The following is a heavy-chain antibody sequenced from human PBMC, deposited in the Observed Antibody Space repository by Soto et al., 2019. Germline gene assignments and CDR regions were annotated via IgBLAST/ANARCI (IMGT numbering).Heavy chain of an antibody. CDR3: ARDRDPGQWLTTNNFDY. J-gene: IGHJ4*02. CDR2: IWYHGNNK. D-gene: IGHD6-19*01. CDR1: GFTFSSYG. Sequence: QVQLVESGGGVVQPGRSLRLSCAASGFTFSSYGMHWVRQAPGKGLEWVAVIWYHGNNKYYADSVKGRFTISRDNYKNTLYLQMNSLRAEDTALYYCARDRDPGQWLTTNNFDYWGQGNLVTVSS. V-gene: IGHV3-33*01.